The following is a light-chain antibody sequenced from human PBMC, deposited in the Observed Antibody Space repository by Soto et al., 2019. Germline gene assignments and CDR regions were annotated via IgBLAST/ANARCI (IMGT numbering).Light chain of an antibody. CDR2: GAS. CDR3: QQYYNWPPLT. V-gene: IGKV3-15*01. CDR1: QSVSSN. Sequence: EIVMTQSPATLSVSPGDRATLSCRASQSVSSNLAWYQQTPGQAPRLLIYGASTKATGIPARFRGSGSGTDFTLTISSLQYEDFAVYYCQQYYNWPPLTFGGGTKVEIK. J-gene: IGKJ4*01.